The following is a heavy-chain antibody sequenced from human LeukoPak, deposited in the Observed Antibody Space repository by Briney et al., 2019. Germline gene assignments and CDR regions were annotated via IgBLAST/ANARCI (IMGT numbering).Heavy chain of an antibody. D-gene: IGHD2-15*01. CDR3: ARVDGSPDC. CDR1: GYTFTSLD. CDR2: INPNSGNR. Sequence: ASVKVSCKASGYTFTSLDINWVRQATGQGLEWMGWINPNSGNRGYAQQFQGRVTITRDTFIRTAYMELTSLRSEDTAVYYCARVDGSPDCWGQGTLVTVSS. V-gene: IGHV1-8*03. J-gene: IGHJ4*02.